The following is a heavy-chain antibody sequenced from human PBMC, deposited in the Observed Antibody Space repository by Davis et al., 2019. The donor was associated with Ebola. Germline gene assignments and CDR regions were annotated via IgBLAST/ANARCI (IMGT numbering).Heavy chain of an antibody. Sequence: GESLKISCAASGFTFSSYGMHWVRQAPGKGLEWVAVIWYDGSNKYYADSVKGRFTISRDNSKNTLYLQMNSLRAEDTAVYYCARDLGGIVSTLYYYGMDVWGQGTTVTVSS. D-gene: IGHD2-15*01. CDR2: IWYDGSNK. CDR1: GFTFSSYG. CDR3: ARDLGGIVSTLYYYGMDV. J-gene: IGHJ6*02. V-gene: IGHV3-33*01.